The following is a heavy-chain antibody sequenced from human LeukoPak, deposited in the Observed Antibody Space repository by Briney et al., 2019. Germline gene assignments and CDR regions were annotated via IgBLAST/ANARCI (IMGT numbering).Heavy chain of an antibody. CDR2: IYPGDSDT. J-gene: IGHJ4*02. V-gene: IGHV5-51*01. CDR1: GYTFTNTF. CDR3: ARPRAAAGTDLGY. Sequence: RGESLHISCQASGYTFTNTFIGWARQLPGKGLEWMGIIYPGDSDTRYSPSFQGQVTISADKSITTAYLQWSSLKASDTAMYYCARPRAAAGTDLGYWGQGTLVTVSS. D-gene: IGHD6-13*01.